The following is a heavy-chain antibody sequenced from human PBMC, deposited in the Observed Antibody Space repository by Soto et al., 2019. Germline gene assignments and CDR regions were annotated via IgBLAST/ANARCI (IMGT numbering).Heavy chain of an antibody. J-gene: IGHJ5*02. D-gene: IGHD3-22*01. Sequence: SETLSLTCTVSGGSISSYYWSWIRQPPGRGLEWIGFIYYAGSTKYNPSLNSRATISVDTSKNQFSLTVTSVTAGDTAFYYCARLGGYYHSLDTWGQGTLVTVSS. CDR2: IYYAGST. CDR3: ARLGGYYHSLDT. CDR1: GGSISSYY. V-gene: IGHV4-59*08.